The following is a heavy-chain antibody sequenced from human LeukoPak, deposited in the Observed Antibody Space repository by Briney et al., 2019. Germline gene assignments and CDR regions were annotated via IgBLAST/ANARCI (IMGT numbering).Heavy chain of an antibody. CDR3: AREKGGYCSSTSCYRPFDY. J-gene: IGHJ4*02. D-gene: IGHD2-2*01. CDR2: IYTSGST. Sequence: PSETLSLTCTVSGGSISSYYWSWIRQPAGKGLEWIGRIYTSGSTNYNSSLKSRVTMSVDTSKNQFSLKLSSVTAADTAMYYCAREKGGYCSSTSCYRPFDYWGQGTLVTVSS. V-gene: IGHV4-4*07. CDR1: GGSISSYY.